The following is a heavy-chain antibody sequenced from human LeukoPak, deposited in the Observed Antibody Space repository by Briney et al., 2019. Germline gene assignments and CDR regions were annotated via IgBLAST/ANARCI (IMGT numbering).Heavy chain of an antibody. J-gene: IGHJ2*01. CDR1: GFTFRNYG. V-gene: IGHV3-33*06. Sequence: PGGSLRLSCAASGFTFRNYGMHWVRQAPGKGLEWVAVIWYDGSEKYYADSVKGRFTISRGNSKNTLYLHMNSLRAEDTAVYYCAKGLSAYWYFDLWGRGTLVTVSS. CDR2: IWYDGSEK. CDR3: AKGLSAYWYFDL. D-gene: IGHD3-16*01.